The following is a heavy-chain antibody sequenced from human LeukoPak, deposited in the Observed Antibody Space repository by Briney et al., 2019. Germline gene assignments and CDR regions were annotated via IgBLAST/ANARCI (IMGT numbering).Heavy chain of an antibody. CDR1: GFTFDDYS. Sequence: GGALRLSCGASGFTFDDYSLLWVRQAPGKGLEWVFLISGDGGSTYYADSVKGRFTISRDNSKNSLYLQMNSLRTEDTALYYCAKDIDYCGGDCYSANWFDPWGQGTLVTVSS. J-gene: IGHJ5*02. CDR3: AKDIDYCGGDCYSANWFDP. V-gene: IGHV3-43*02. CDR2: ISGDGGST. D-gene: IGHD2-21*02.